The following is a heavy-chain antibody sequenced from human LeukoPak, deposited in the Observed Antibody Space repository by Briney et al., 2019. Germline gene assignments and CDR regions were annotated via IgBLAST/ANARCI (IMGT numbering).Heavy chain of an antibody. Sequence: PSETLSLTCTVSGYSISSGYYWGWIRQPPGKGLEWIGSIYRSGSTYYNPSLKSRVTISVDTSKNQFSLKLSSVTAADTAVYYCARGLTMITFGGVIVIDAFDIWGQGTMVTVSS. J-gene: IGHJ3*02. CDR2: IYRSGST. V-gene: IGHV4-38-2*02. CDR1: GYSISSGYY. D-gene: IGHD3-16*02. CDR3: ARGLTMITFGGVIVIDAFDI.